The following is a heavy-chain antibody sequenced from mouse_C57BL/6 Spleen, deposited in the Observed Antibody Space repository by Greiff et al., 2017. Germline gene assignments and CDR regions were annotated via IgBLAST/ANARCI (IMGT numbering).Heavy chain of an antibody. J-gene: IGHJ1*03. V-gene: IGHV1-39*01. CDR2: INPNYGTT. D-gene: IGHD1-1*01. CDR3: ARSPHYYGSSYDWYFDV. Sequence: EVQLQQSGPELVKPGASVKISCKASGYSFTDYNMHWVKQSNGKSLEWIGVINPNYGTTSYNQKFKGKATLTVDQSSSPAYMQLNSLTSEDSAVYYCARSPHYYGSSYDWYFDVWGTGTTVTVSS. CDR1: GYSFTDYN.